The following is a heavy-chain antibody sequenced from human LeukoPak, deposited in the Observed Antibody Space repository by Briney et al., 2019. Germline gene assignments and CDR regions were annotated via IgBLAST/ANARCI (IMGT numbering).Heavy chain of an antibody. V-gene: IGHV1-2*04. CDR3: ARDYCSSNSCWFDP. J-gene: IGHJ5*02. D-gene: IGHD2-2*01. Sequence: ASVKVSCKASGYTFTGYYMHWVRQAPGQGLEWMGWINPNSGGTNYAQKFQGWVTMTRDTSISTAYMELSRLRYDDTALYYCARDYCSSNSCWFDPWGQGTLVTVSS. CDR2: INPNSGGT. CDR1: GYTFTGYY.